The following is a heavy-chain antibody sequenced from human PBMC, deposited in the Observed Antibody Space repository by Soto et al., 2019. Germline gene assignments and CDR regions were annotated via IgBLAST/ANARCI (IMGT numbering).Heavy chain of an antibody. D-gene: IGHD4-17*01. Sequence: SETLSLTCTVSGGSISSSSYYWGWIRQPPGKGLEWIGSIYYSGSTYYNPSLKSRVTISVDTSKKQYSLKLSSVTAADTVLYYCAVTPHYGDAGYYFDYWGQGTLVTVSS. CDR3: AVTPHYGDAGYYFDY. J-gene: IGHJ4*02. CDR1: GGSISSSSYY. CDR2: IYYSGST. V-gene: IGHV4-39*01.